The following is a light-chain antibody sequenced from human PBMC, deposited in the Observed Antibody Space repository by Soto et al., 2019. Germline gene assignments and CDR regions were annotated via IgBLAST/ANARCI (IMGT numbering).Light chain of an antibody. J-gene: IGLJ1*01. CDR3: CSYAGKNIVV. Sequence: SVQHQLACRTGSPGQAITLSCSGTISDVGDYNYASWYQLHPGEVPKLMIYEGTKRPSGVSDRFSGSKSGNTASMTISGLQAEDEANYYCCSYAGKNIVVFGTGTKGSV. CDR2: EGT. CDR1: ISDVGDYNY. V-gene: IGLV2-23*01.